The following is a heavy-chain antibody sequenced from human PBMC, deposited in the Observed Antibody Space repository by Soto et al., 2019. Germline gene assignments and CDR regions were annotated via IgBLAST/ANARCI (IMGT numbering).Heavy chain of an antibody. CDR1: GGSVSSGAYY. V-gene: IGHV4-31*03. CDR2: IYYSWST. Sequence: QVQLQESDAGLVKASQTLSLTCTVSGGSVSSGAYYWTWIRQRPGKGLEWIGYIYYSWSTYYSPSLKSRLSISLDTSKNQFSLRLSSVTAADTAMYYCARARLRAVYAFDIWGQGTMVTVSS. D-gene: IGHD5-12*01. J-gene: IGHJ3*02. CDR3: ARARLRAVYAFDI.